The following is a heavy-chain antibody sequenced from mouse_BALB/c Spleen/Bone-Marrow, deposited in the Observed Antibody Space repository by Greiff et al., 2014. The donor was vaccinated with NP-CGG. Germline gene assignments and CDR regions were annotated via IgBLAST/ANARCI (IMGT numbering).Heavy chain of an antibody. V-gene: IGHV1-69*02. J-gene: IGHJ2*01. CDR2: IDPSDSET. CDR3: ARNWVYFDY. CDR1: GCTFTSYW. D-gene: IGHD4-1*01. Sequence: VQLQQSGAELVKPGAPVKLSCKASGCTFTSYWMNWVKQRPGRGLEWIGRIDPSDSETHYNQKFKDKATLTVDKSSSTAYIQLSSLTSEDPAVYYCARNWVYFDYWGQGTTLTVSS.